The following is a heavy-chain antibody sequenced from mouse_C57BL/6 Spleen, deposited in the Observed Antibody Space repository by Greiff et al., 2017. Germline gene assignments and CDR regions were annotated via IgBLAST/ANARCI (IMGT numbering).Heavy chain of an antibody. D-gene: IGHD1-1*01. CDR1: GYSITSGYY. V-gene: IGHV3-6*01. J-gene: IGHJ1*03. CDR3: ARDTVVATHFDV. Sequence: EVQLQESGPGLVKPSQSLSLTCSVTGYSITSGYYWNWIRQFPGNKLEWMGYISYDGSNNYNPSLKNRISITRDTSKNKFYLKLSSVTTEDTATYYCARDTVVATHFDVWGTGTTVTVSS. CDR2: ISYDGSN.